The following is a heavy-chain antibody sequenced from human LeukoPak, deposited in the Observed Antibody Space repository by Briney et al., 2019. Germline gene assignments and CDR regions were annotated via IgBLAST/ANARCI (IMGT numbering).Heavy chain of an antibody. Sequence: SETLSLTCAVYGGSFSGYYWSWIRQPPGKGLEWIGEINHSGSTNYNPSLKSRVTISVDTSKNQFSLKLSSVTAADTAVYYCASSFGYCSSTSCSRYWYFDLWGRGTLVTVSS. CDR1: GGSFSGYY. CDR3: ASSFGYCSSTSCSRYWYFDL. CDR2: INHSGST. V-gene: IGHV4-34*01. J-gene: IGHJ2*01. D-gene: IGHD2-2*03.